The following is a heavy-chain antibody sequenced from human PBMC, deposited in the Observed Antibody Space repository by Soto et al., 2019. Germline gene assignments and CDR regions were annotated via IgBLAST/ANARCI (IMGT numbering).Heavy chain of an antibody. CDR1: GFNFRSYD. D-gene: IGHD3-10*01. V-gene: IGHV3-13*01. J-gene: IGHJ6*02. Sequence: GGSLRLSCAASGFNFRSYDMHWVRQLTGKGLEWVSGIGISGDTFYLGSVKGRFTISRENAKNSLNLQMTDLRVGDTAVYYCVRFSGVTLPHYYGMDVWGQGTTVTVSS. CDR3: VRFSGVTLPHYYGMDV. CDR2: IGISGDT.